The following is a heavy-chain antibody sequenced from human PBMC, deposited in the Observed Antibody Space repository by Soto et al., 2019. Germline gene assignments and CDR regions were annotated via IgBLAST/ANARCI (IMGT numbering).Heavy chain of an antibody. Sequence: ASVKVSGKASGYTFISLSLHWVRQAPGQRLEWMGWINPDNANTKYSQNFQGRVTFTRDTSATTAYMELSSLRSEDTAVYFCARDPGSGHYFDYWGQGTPVTVSS. CDR3: ARDPGSGHYFDY. V-gene: IGHV1-3*01. D-gene: IGHD2-15*01. CDR2: INPDNANT. CDR1: GYTFISLS. J-gene: IGHJ4*02.